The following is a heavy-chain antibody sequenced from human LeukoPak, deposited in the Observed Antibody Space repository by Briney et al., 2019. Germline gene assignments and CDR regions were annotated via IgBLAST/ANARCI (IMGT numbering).Heavy chain of an antibody. Sequence: SETLSLTCAVSGYSISSGYYWGWIRQPPGKGLEWIGSIYPSGSTYYNPSLKSRVTISVDTSKNQFSLKLSSETAADTAVYYCARRPYSSSSYYFDYWGQGTLVTDSS. CDR3: ARRPYSSSSYYFDY. CDR1: GYSISSGYY. J-gene: IGHJ4*02. V-gene: IGHV4-38-2*01. CDR2: IYPSGST. D-gene: IGHD6-6*01.